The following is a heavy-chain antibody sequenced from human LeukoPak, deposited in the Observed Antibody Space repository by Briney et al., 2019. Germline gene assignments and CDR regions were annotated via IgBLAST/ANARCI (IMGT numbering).Heavy chain of an antibody. CDR1: GDSVSGYY. CDR2: THHSGNT. CDR3: FEM. J-gene: IGHJ3*02. V-gene: IGHV4-59*02. Sequence: SETLSLTCIVSGDSVSGYYWNWIRQPPGKGLEWIGYTHHSGNTLYNPSLKSRVTTSVDTSKSQFSLSLSYYCARWEVTLNAFEMWGQGTMVTVSS. D-gene: IGHD3-22*01.